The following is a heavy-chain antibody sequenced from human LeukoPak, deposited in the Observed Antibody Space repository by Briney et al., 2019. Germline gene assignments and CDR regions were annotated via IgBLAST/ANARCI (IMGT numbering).Heavy chain of an antibody. Sequence: SGPALVKPTQTLTLTCTFSGFSLSSSGMCVSWIRQPPGKALEWLARIDWDDDKYYSTSLKTRLTISKDTSKNQVVLTTTNMDPVDTATYYCARISRITFGELPDYWGQGTLVTVSS. D-gene: IGHD3-16*01. V-gene: IGHV2-70*11. CDR1: GFSLSSSGMC. CDR3: ARISRITFGELPDY. CDR2: IDWDDDK. J-gene: IGHJ4*02.